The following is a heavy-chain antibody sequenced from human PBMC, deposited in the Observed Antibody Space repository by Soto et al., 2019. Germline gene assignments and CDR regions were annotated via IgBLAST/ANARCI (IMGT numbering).Heavy chain of an antibody. CDR3: VKVSYSSLTTSGSAFDF. V-gene: IGHV3-9*01. CDR2: ISWSGDNM. CDR1: GFTFDDYA. Sequence: QLVESGGGLVQPGRSLRLSCAASGFTFDDYAMHWVRHAPGKGLEWVSGISWSGDNMAYADSVKGRFITSRDNVKNSLYLQMSTLRVEDTTLYHCVKVSYSSLTTSGSAFDFWGQGKMVNVS. J-gene: IGHJ3*01. D-gene: IGHD4-4*01.